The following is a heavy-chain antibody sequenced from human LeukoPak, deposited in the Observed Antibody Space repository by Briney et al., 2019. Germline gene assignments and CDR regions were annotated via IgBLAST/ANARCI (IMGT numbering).Heavy chain of an antibody. V-gene: IGHV1-2*06. CDR2: INPNSGGT. D-gene: IGHD3-22*01. J-gene: IGHJ3*02. CDR3: ARDPVYYDSSGYNDAFDI. CDR1: GYTFTGYY. Sequence: GASVTVSCKASGYTFTGYYMHWVRQAPGQGLEWMGRINPNSGGTNYAQKFQGRVTMTRDTSISTAHMELSRLRSDDTAVYYCARDPVYYDSSGYNDAFDIWGQGTMVTVSS.